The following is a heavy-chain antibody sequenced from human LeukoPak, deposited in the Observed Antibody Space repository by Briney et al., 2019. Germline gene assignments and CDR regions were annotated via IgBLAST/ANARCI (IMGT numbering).Heavy chain of an antibody. Sequence: GASVKVSCKVSGYTNYYIHWVRQAPGQGLEWMGIINPRGESTRYAQKFQGRFTMTRDTSTSTVFMELSSLTSEDTAEYYCIKADFDRGAFAIWGQGTMVIVSS. CDR2: INPRGEST. CDR1: GYTNYY. CDR3: IKADFDRGAFAI. D-gene: IGHD3-9*01. J-gene: IGHJ3*02. V-gene: IGHV1-46*01.